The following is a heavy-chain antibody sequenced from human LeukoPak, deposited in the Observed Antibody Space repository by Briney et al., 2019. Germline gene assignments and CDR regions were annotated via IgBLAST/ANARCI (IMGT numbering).Heavy chain of an antibody. CDR3: AKNGRGYSSDYFDY. Sequence: GGSLRLSCTASGFTFSRYAMRWVRPAPGKGLEWLSAISDSGGSTYYADSVKGRFTISRDNSKNTLYLQMNTLRPEDTAVYSCAKNGRGYSSDYFDYWGQGTLVTVSS. J-gene: IGHJ4*02. V-gene: IGHV3-23*01. CDR2: ISDSGGST. D-gene: IGHD5-18*01. CDR1: GFTFSRYA.